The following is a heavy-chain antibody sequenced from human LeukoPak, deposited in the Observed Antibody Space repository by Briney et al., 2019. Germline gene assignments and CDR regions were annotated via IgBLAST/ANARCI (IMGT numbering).Heavy chain of an antibody. J-gene: IGHJ3*02. V-gene: IGHV3-11*01. Sequence: GGSLRLSCAASGFTFSDYYMSWIRQAPGKGLEWVSYISSSGSTIYSADSVKGRFTISRDNAKNSLYLQMNSLRAEDTPVYYCATSLWSDDAFDIWGQGTMVTVSS. CDR3: ATSLWSDDAFDI. CDR2: ISSSGSTI. CDR1: GFTFSDYY. D-gene: IGHD3-10*01.